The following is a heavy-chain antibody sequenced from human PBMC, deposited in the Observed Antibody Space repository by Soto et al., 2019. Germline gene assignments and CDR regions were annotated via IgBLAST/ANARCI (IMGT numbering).Heavy chain of an antibody. Sequence: QVQLQESGPGLVKPSETLSLTCTVSGGSVSSGSYYWSWIRQPPGKGLEWIGYIYYSGSTNYNPSLKSRVTISVDTSKNQVSLKLSSVTAADTAMYYCARSGRRVGATGAFDIWGQGTMVTVSS. D-gene: IGHD1-26*01. V-gene: IGHV4-61*01. CDR3: ARSGRRVGATGAFDI. CDR1: GGSVSSGSYY. CDR2: IYYSGST. J-gene: IGHJ3*02.